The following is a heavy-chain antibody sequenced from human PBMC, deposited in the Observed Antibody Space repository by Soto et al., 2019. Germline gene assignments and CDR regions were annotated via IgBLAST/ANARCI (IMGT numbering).Heavy chain of an antibody. J-gene: IGHJ6*02. CDR1: GGSISSGDYY. V-gene: IGHV4-30-4*01. D-gene: IGHD6-13*01. CDR2: IYYSGST. Sequence: SETLSLTCTVSGGSISSGDYYWSWIRQPPGKGLEWIGYIYYSGSTYYNPSLKSRVTISVDTSKNQFSLKLSSVTAADTAMYYCARTAATGKYYYGVDVWGQGTTVTVSS. CDR3: ARTAATGKYYYGVDV.